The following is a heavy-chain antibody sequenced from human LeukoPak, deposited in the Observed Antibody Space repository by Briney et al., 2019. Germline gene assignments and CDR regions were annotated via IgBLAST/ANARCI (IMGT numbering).Heavy chain of an antibody. CDR2: INPNSGGT. V-gene: IGHV1-2*02. Sequence: ASVKVSCKASGYTFTDVYMHWVRQAPGQGLEWMGWINPNSGGTNYAQKFQGRVTMTRDTSISTAYMELSRLRSDDTAVYYCARDQGDTEIDYWGQGTLVTVSS. D-gene: IGHD5-18*01. CDR3: ARDQGDTEIDY. CDR1: GYTFTDVY. J-gene: IGHJ4*02.